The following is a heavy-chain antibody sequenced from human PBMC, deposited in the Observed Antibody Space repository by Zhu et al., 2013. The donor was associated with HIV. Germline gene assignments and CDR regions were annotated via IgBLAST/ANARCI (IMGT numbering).Heavy chain of an antibody. J-gene: IGHJ4*02. V-gene: IGHV1-8*01. CDR2: MNPNSGNT. D-gene: IGHD6-19*01. CDR3: ARALKNIAVAGTHFDY. CDR1: GYTFTSYD. Sequence: QVQLVQSGAEVKKPGASVKVSCKASGYTFTSYDINWVRQATGQGLEWMGWMNPNSGNTGYAQKFQGRVTMTRDTSISTAYMELSRLRSDDTAVYYCARALKNIAVAGTHFDYWGQGTLVTVSS.